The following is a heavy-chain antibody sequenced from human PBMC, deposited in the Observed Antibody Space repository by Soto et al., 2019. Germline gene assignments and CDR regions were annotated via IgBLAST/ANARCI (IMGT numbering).Heavy chain of an antibody. Sequence: SETLSLTCTVSGGSISSGDYYWSWIRQPPGKGLEWIGYIYYSGSTYYNPSLKSRVTISVDTSKNQFSLKLSSVTAADTAEYYCARVLNGGYVFWSGYYPGGYYYYGMDVWGQGTTVTVSS. D-gene: IGHD3-3*01. CDR2: IYYSGST. V-gene: IGHV4-30-4*01. CDR1: GGSISSGDYY. J-gene: IGHJ6*02. CDR3: ARVLNGGYVFWSGYYPGGYYYYGMDV.